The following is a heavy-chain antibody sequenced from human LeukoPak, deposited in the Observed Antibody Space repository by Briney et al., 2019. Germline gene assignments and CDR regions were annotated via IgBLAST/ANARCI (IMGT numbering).Heavy chain of an antibody. CDR1: GFTFSSYA. CDR2: INSDGSST. D-gene: IGHD1-26*01. CDR3: ARVPSGIPDY. Sequence: GGSLRLSCAASGFTFSSYAMSWVRQAPGKGLVWVSRINSDGSSTSYADSVKGRFTISRDNAKNTLYLQMNSLRAEDTAVHYCARVPSGIPDYWGQGTLVTVSS. J-gene: IGHJ4*02. V-gene: IGHV3-74*01.